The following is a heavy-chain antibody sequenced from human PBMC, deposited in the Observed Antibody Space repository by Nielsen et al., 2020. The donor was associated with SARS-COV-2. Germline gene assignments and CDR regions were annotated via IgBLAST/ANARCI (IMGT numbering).Heavy chain of an antibody. CDR2: IYYLWSP. V-gene: IGHV4-59*08. CDR1: GGSISSYY. D-gene: IGHD3-3*01. Sequence: SETLSLTCTVSGGSISSYYWSWIRQPPGKGLEWIGFIYYLWSPNYNPSLKSRVTISVDTSKNQFSLKLSSVTAADTAVYYCARLADNTIFGVVIIPGYFDYWGQGTLVTVSS. CDR3: ARLADNTIFGVVIIPGYFDY. J-gene: IGHJ4*02.